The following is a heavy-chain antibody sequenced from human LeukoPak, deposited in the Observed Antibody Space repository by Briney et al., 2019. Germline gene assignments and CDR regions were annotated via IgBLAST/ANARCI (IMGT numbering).Heavy chain of an antibody. D-gene: IGHD3-10*01. Sequence: PGRSLRLSCAVSGFTFSSYAMHWVRQAPGQGLEWVAVISYDGSNKYYADSVKGRFTISRDNSKTTLYLQMNSLRAKDTAVYYCARDRGMVRAWGFFDYWGQGTLVTVSS. CDR3: ARDRGMVRAWGFFDY. CDR1: GFTFSSYA. J-gene: IGHJ4*02. CDR2: ISYDGSNK. V-gene: IGHV3-30-3*01.